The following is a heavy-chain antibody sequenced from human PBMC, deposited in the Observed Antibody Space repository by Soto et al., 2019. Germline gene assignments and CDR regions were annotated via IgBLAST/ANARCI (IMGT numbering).Heavy chain of an antibody. J-gene: IGHJ3*02. D-gene: IGHD5-12*01. CDR2: IKEDGTEI. CDR1: GLTFSSYW. Sequence: EVQLVESGGGLVQPGGSLRLSCEASGLTFSSYWMSWVRQAPGKGLEGVAIIKEDGTEIYYVDSVKGRFTISRDNAKNSLYLPMNSLRAEDTAVYYCARDGDGYNRVAFDIWGQGTMVTVSS. CDR3: ARDGDGYNRVAFDI. V-gene: IGHV3-7*04.